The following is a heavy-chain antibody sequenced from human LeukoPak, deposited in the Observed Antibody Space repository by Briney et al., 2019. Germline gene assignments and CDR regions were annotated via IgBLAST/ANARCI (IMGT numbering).Heavy chain of an antibody. D-gene: IGHD2-8*01. CDR3: TRSTNLEAFDI. Sequence: SETLSLTCTVSGGSVSSGSYHWSWIRQPPGKGLEWIGYIYYSGSTNYNPSLKSRVTISVDTSKNQFSLKLSSVTTADTAVYYCTRSTNLEAFDIWGQGTMVTVSS. V-gene: IGHV4-61*01. CDR2: IYYSGST. CDR1: GGSVSSGSYH. J-gene: IGHJ3*02.